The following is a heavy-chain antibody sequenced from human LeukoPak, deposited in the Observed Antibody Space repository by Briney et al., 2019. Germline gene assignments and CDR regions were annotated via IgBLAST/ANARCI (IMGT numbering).Heavy chain of an antibody. Sequence: KTSETLSLTCTVSGGSISSYYWSWIRQPPGKGLEWIGYIYYSGSTNYNPSLKSRVTISVDTSKNQFSLKLSSVTAADTAVYYCATRSGSTWRGYYYYYVDVWGKGTTVTVSS. CDR1: GGSISSYY. J-gene: IGHJ6*03. V-gene: IGHV4-59*01. CDR2: IYYSGST. D-gene: IGHD3-10*01. CDR3: ATRSGSTWRGYYYYYVDV.